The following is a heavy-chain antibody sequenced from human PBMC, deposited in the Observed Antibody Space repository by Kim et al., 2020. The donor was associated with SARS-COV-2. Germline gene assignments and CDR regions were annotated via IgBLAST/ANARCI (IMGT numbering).Heavy chain of an antibody. V-gene: IGHV4-34*01. Sequence: SETLSLTCAVYGGSFSGYYWSWIRQPPGKGLEWIGEINHSGSTNYNPSLKSRVTISVDTSKNQFSLKLSSVTAADTAVYYCARVLRGLLGYWGQGTLVTVSS. CDR3: ARVLRGLLGY. J-gene: IGHJ4*02. D-gene: IGHD4-17*01. CDR2: INHSGST. CDR1: GGSFSGYY.